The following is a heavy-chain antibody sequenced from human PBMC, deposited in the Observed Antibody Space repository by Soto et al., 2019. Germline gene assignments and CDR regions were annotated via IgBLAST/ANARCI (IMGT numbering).Heavy chain of an antibody. Sequence: SETLSLTCTVSGGSISSYYWSGIRQPPGKGLEWIGYIYYSGSTNYNPSLKSRVTISVDTSKNQFSLKLSSVTAADTAVYYCARLGLVVVVAATPNDAFDIWGQGTMVT. D-gene: IGHD2-15*01. V-gene: IGHV4-59*08. CDR1: GGSISSYY. CDR2: IYYSGST. CDR3: ARLGLVVVVAATPNDAFDI. J-gene: IGHJ3*02.